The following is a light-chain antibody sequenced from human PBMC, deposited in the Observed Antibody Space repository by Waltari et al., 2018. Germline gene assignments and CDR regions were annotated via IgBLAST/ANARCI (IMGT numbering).Light chain of an antibody. Sequence: QSALTQPPSASGSPGQSVTISCTGTSSDIGGYNFVSWYQQHPGKAPRLLIYEVTKRPSGVPDRFSGSQYGNSASLTVSGLQAEDEADYYCSSYAGGNNPGLFGTGTKVTVL. CDR2: EVT. CDR3: SSYAGGNNPGL. V-gene: IGLV2-8*01. J-gene: IGLJ1*01. CDR1: SSDIGGYNF.